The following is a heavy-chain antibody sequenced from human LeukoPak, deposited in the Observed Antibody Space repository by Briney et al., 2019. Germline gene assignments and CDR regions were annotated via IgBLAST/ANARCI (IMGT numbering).Heavy chain of an antibody. V-gene: IGHV3-74*01. CDR2: VNSGGSTI. CDR3: ARDLSYSRDDAFDL. J-gene: IGHJ3*01. CDR1: GFTFSTYW. D-gene: IGHD3-22*01. Sequence: GGSLRLSCAASGFTFSTYWMHWVRQVPGKGLVWVSRVNSGGSTISYADSVKGRFTISRDDAKDSLYLQMSSLRADDTAVYYCARDLSYSRDDAFDLWGQGTMVTVSS.